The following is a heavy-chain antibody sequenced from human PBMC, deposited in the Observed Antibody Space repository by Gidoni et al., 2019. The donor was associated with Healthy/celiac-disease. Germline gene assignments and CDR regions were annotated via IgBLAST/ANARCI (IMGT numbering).Heavy chain of an antibody. CDR2: ISYDGSNK. D-gene: IGHD4-17*01. J-gene: IGHJ4*02. V-gene: IGHV3-30*18. CDR1: GFTFSSYG. Sequence: QVQLVESGGGVVQPGRSLRLSCAASGFTFSSYGMHWVRQAPGKGLEWVAVISYDGSNKYYADSVKGRFTISRDNSKNTLYLQMNSLRAEDTAVYYCANLPFYGDYDYGGQGTLVTVSS. CDR3: ANLPFYGDYDY.